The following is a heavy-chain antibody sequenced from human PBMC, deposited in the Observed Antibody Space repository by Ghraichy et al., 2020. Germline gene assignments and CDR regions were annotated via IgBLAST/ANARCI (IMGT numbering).Heavy chain of an antibody. Sequence: GGSLRLSCVGSGFSFSGYSMNWVRQSPGKGLEWVSYITSSSRSIFYADSVKGRFTISRDNAKNSLSLQMNSLRDEDTAVYYCARGSRVVRFYYYDGMDVWGQGTTVIVSS. J-gene: IGHJ6*02. CDR1: GFSFSGYS. CDR3: ARGSRVVRFYYYDGMDV. D-gene: IGHD4-23*01. CDR2: ITSSSRSI. V-gene: IGHV3-48*02.